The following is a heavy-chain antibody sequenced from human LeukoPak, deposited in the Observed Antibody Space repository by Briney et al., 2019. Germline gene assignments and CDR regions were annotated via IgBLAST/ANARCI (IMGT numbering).Heavy chain of an antibody. J-gene: IGHJ4*02. CDR1: GFTFSSYW. D-gene: IGHD2-2*01. V-gene: IGHV3-7*01. CDR3: AREDQLLSFVY. Sequence: PGGSLRLSCAVSGFTFSSYWMSWVRQAPGKGLEWVANIKQDGSEKYYVDSVKGRFTISRDNAKNSLYLQMNSLRAEDTAVYYCAREDQLLSFVYWGQGTLVTVSS. CDR2: IKQDGSEK.